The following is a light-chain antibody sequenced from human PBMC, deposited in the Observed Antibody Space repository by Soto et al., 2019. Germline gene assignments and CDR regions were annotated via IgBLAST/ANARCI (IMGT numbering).Light chain of an antibody. CDR3: QQHGSSLPVT. Sequence: EMVLTQSPGTLSLSPGERATLSCRASQSVSSSYLAWYQQKPGQAPMLVIYGASGSATGITDRFSGSGSGTGFTPTISSLEPDDIEVYYCQQHGSSLPVTFGQGTRLEIK. V-gene: IGKV3-20*01. J-gene: IGKJ5*01. CDR1: QSVSSSY. CDR2: GAS.